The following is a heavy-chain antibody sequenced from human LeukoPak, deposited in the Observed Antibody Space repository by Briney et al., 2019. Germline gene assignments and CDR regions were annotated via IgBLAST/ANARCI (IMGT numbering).Heavy chain of an antibody. CDR3: AKGGYYGSGSPIYYYGMDV. V-gene: IGHV1-18*01. CDR1: GYTFTSYG. CDR2: ISAYNGNT. J-gene: IGHJ6*02. Sequence: GASVKVSCKASGYTFTSYGISWVRQAPGQGLEWMGWISAYNGNTNYAQKLQGRVTMTTDTSTSTAYMELRSLRSDDTAVYYCAKGGYYGSGSPIYYYGMDVWGQGTTVTVSS. D-gene: IGHD3-10*01.